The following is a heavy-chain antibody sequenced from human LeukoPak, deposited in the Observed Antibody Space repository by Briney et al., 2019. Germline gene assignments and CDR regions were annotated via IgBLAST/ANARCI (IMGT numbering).Heavy chain of an antibody. CDR1: GFTFSSYA. D-gene: IGHD2-15*01. CDR2: ISGSGGST. V-gene: IGHV3-23*01. J-gene: IGHJ3*02. CDR3: PKSRGGSGGSFDAFDI. Sequence: GGSLRLSCAASGFTFSSYAMSWVRQAPGKGLEWVSAISGSGGSTYYADSVKGRFTISRDNSKNTLYLQMNSLRAEDTAVYYCPKSRGGSGGSFDAFDIWGQGTMVTVSS.